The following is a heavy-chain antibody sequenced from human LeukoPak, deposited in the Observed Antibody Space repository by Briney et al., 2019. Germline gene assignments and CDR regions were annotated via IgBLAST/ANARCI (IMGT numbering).Heavy chain of an antibody. CDR1: GFKFDAYP. J-gene: IGHJ4*02. CDR3: ARASSWYDTPYFDY. CDR2: IGTAGDT. V-gene: IGHV3-13*01. D-gene: IGHD6-13*01. Sequence: GGSLKLSCAASGFKFDAYPMSWVRQAPGKGLEWVSAIGTAGDTYYPGSVKGRFTISRENAKNSLYLQMNSLRAGDTAVYYCARASSWYDTPYFDYWGQGTLVTVSS.